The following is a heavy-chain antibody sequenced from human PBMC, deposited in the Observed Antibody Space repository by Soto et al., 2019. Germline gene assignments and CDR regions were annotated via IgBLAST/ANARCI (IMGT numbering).Heavy chain of an antibody. D-gene: IGHD3-10*01. CDR3: ARARWFGEFSGDMDV. CDR2: TSSSGVST. CDR1: GFTFNSHA. J-gene: IGHJ6*02. Sequence: GGSLRLSCAASGFTFNSHAMSWVRQAPGKGLEWVSGTSSSGVSTDYADSVKGRFTISRDNSKNTLYLQMSSLRAEATAVYYCARARWFGEFSGDMDVWGQGTTVTVSS. V-gene: IGHV3-23*01.